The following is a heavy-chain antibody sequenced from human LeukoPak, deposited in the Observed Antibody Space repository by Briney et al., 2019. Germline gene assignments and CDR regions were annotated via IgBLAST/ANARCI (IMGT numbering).Heavy chain of an antibody. V-gene: IGHV4-59*01. CDR1: GGSISSYY. CDR3: ARVRVGWFDP. CDR2: IYYSGST. Sequence: SETLSLTCAVSGGSISSYYWSWIRQPPGKGLEWIGYIYYSGSTNYNPSLKSRVTISVDTSKNQFSLKLSSVTAADTAVYYCARVRVGWFDPWSQGTLVTVSS. J-gene: IGHJ5*02.